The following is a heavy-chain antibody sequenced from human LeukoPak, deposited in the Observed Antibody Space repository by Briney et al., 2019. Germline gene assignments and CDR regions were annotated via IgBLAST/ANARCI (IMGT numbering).Heavy chain of an antibody. D-gene: IGHD5-18*01. CDR1: GFTFDDYA. J-gene: IGHJ6*03. Sequence: QSGRSLRLSCAASGFTFDDYAMHWVRQAPGKGLEWVSGISWNSFTIGYADSVKGRFTISRDNAKNSLYLQMNSLRVEDTALYYCAKDIGRVDTASTYMDVWGKGTTVTISS. CDR2: ISWNSFTI. CDR3: AKDIGRVDTASTYMDV. V-gene: IGHV3-9*01.